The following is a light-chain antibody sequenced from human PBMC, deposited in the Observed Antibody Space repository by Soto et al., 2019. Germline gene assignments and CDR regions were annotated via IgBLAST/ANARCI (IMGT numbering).Light chain of an antibody. CDR1: QGISRY. Sequence: AIRMTQSPSSFSASTGDRVTITCRASQGISRYLAWYQQKPGKAPKLLIYAASTLQIGVPSRFSGSGSGTDFTLTISCLQSEDVATYYCQQYYSYPVTFGQGTKLEIK. J-gene: IGKJ2*01. V-gene: IGKV1-8*01. CDR3: QQYYSYPVT. CDR2: AAS.